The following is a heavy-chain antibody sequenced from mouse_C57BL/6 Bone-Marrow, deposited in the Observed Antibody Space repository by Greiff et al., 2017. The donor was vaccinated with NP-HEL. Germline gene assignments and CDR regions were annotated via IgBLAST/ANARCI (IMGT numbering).Heavy chain of an antibody. V-gene: IGHV5-4*01. J-gene: IGHJ3*01. CDR1: GFTFSSYA. Sequence: EVKLMESGGGLVKPGGSLKLSCAASGFTFSSYAMSWVRQTPEKRLEWVATISAGGSYTYYPDNVKGRSTFSRDNAKNNLYLQMSHLKSEDSAMYDCARDIDSSGSWFADWGQGTLVTASA. CDR3: ARDIDSSGSWFAD. CDR2: ISAGGSYT. D-gene: IGHD3-2*01.